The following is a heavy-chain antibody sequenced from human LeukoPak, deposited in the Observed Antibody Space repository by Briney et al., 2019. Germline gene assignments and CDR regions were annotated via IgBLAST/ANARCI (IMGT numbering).Heavy chain of an antibody. CDR3: AREHYYDKYFDY. J-gene: IGHJ4*02. D-gene: IGHD3-22*01. CDR2: IIPILGIA. V-gene: IGHV1-69*04. Sequence: SVKVSCKASGYTFTSYYMHWVRQAPGQGLEWMGRIIPILGIANYAQKFQGRVTITADKSTSTAYMELSSLRSEDTAVYYCAREHYYDKYFDYWGQGTLVTVSS. CDR1: GYTFTSYY.